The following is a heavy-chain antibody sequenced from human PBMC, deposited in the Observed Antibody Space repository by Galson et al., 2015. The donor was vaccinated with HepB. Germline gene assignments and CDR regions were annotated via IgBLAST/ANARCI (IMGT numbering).Heavy chain of an antibody. J-gene: IGHJ3*02. V-gene: IGHV5-51*03. CDR2: IYPGDSDT. Sequence: QSGAEVKKPGESLKISCKGSGYSFTSYWIGWVRQMPGKGLEWMGIIYPGDSDTRYSPSFQGQVTISADKSISTAYLQWSSLKASDTAMYYCARKNYYDSSGYYYESPWAFDIWGQGTMVTVSS. CDR1: GYSFTSYW. CDR3: ARKNYYDSSGYYYESPWAFDI. D-gene: IGHD3-22*01.